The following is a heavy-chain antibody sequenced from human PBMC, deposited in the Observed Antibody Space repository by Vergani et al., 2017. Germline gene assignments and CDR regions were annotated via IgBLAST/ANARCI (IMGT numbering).Heavy chain of an antibody. CDR2: IYHSGST. Sequence: VQLVESGGGLIQPGGSLRLSCAASGFTVSSNYMSWVRQPPGKGLEWIGEIYHSGSTNYNPSLKSRVTISVDKSKNQFSLKLSSVTAADTAVYYCASVYYDYVWGSYRWDYWGQGTLVTVSS. CDR1: GFTVSSNY. D-gene: IGHD3-16*02. J-gene: IGHJ4*02. V-gene: IGHV4-4*02. CDR3: ASVYYDYVWGSYRWDY.